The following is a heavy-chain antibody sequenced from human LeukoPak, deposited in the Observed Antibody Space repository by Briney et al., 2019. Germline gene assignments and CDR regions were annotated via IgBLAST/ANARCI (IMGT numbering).Heavy chain of an antibody. D-gene: IGHD6-13*01. CDR2: INAGNGNT. CDR3: ARARSWAAAQGGWFDP. J-gene: IGHJ5*02. Sequence: ASVKVSCKASGYTFTSYAMHWVRQAPGQRLEWMGWINAGNGNTKYSQKFQGRVTITRDTSASTAYMELSSLRSEDTAVYYCARARSWAAAQGGWFDPWGQGTLVTVSS. CDR1: GYTFTSYA. V-gene: IGHV1-3*01.